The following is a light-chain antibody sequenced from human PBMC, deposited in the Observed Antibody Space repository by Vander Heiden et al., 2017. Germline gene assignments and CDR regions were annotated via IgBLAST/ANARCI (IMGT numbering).Light chain of an antibody. V-gene: IGLV2-14*01. CDR1: SSDVGGYNY. Sequence: LTQPASVSGSPGQSITISCTGTSSDVGGYNYVSWYQQHPGKAPKLMIYEVSNRPSGVSNRFSGSKSGNTASLTISGLQAEDEADYYCSSYTSSSTRVFGGGTKLTGL. J-gene: IGLJ3*02. CDR3: SSYTSSSTRV. CDR2: EVS.